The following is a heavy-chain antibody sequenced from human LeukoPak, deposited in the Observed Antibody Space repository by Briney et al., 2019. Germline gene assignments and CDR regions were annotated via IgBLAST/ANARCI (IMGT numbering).Heavy chain of an antibody. CDR2: IYSGGNT. CDR1: GFTVSSNY. V-gene: IGHV3-53*01. J-gene: IGHJ4*02. Sequence: GGSLRLSCAASGFTVSSNYMSLVRQAPGKGLEWVSVIYSGGNTYYADSVKGRFTISRDNSKNTLHLQMNSLRAEDTAVYYCARGQTAGNIFDYWGQGDLVIVSS. D-gene: IGHD2/OR15-2a*01. CDR3: ARGQTAGNIFDY.